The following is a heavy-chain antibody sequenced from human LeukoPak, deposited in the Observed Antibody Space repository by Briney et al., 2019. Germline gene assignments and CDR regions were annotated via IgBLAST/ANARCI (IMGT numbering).Heavy chain of an antibody. J-gene: IGHJ4*02. V-gene: IGHV3-66*01. CDR1: GFTVSSNY. CDR3: ARGRPVGASTVEDY. D-gene: IGHD1-26*01. CDR2: IYSGGRT. Sequence: PGGSLRLSCAATGFTVSSNYMSWVRQAPGQGLEWGSVIYSGGRTYYADSVKGRFTISIDNSKNTLYLQMNNLRAEDTAVYYCARGRPVGASTVEDYWGQGTLVTVSS.